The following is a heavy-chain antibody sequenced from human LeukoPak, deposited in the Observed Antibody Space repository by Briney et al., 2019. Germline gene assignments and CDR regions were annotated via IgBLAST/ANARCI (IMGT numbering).Heavy chain of an antibody. V-gene: IGHV3-73*01. Sequence: SGGSLRLSCEASGFTFSGSAMHWVRQASGKGLEWVGRIRSKANSYATAYAASVKGRFTISRDDSKNTAYLQMNSLKTEDTAVYYCTRRNCSGGSCYDYWGQGTLVTVSS. CDR1: GFTFSGSA. CDR2: IRSKANSYAT. D-gene: IGHD2-15*01. J-gene: IGHJ4*02. CDR3: TRRNCSGGSCYDY.